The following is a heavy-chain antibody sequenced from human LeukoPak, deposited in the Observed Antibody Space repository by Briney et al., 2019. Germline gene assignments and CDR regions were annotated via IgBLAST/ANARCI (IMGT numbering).Heavy chain of an antibody. D-gene: IGHD6-13*01. Sequence: GGSLRLSCAASGFTFSSYGMHWVRQAPGKGLEWVAVIWYDGSNKYYADSVKGRFTISRDNSKNTLHLQMNSLRAEDTAVYYCARGQLVPVEFDYWGQGTLVTVSS. CDR2: IWYDGSNK. CDR1: GFTFSSYG. V-gene: IGHV3-33*01. J-gene: IGHJ4*02. CDR3: ARGQLVPVEFDY.